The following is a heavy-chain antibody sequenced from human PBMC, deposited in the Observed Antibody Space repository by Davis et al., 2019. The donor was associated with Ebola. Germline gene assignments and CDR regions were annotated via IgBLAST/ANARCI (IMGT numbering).Heavy chain of an antibody. CDR3: AKDSDHQTFDF. CDR2: INWKGDST. Sequence: PGGSLRLSCAVSGFTFDDFGMNWVRQAPGKGLEWVSNINWKGDSTAYADSVRGRFTISRDNAKNYLYLQMDSLRADDTAFYYCAKDSDHQTFDFWGQGILVIVSS. CDR1: GFTFDDFG. D-gene: IGHD3-10*01. V-gene: IGHV3-20*04. J-gene: IGHJ5*01.